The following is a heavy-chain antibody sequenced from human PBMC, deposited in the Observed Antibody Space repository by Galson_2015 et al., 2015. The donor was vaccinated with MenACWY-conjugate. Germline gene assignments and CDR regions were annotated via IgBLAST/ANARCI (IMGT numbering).Heavy chain of an antibody. CDR2: IWYDGSNE. CDR3: ARDDITIFGLVTLSGMDV. V-gene: IGHV3-33*01. CDR1: GFTFSDYG. D-gene: IGHD3-3*01. Sequence: SLRLSCAASGFTFSDYGMHWARQAPGKGLEWVAVIWYDGSNEYYADSVKGRFTISRDNSKNTLYLHMNSLRAEDTAVYYCARDDITIFGLVTLSGMDVWGQGTTVTVSS. J-gene: IGHJ6*01.